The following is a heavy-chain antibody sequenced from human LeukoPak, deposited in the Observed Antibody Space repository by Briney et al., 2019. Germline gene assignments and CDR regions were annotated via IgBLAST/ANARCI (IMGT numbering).Heavy chain of an antibody. CDR1: GFTFSSYE. Sequence: GGSLRLSCAASGFTFSSYEMNWVRQAPGRGLEWVSFISSSSSYIYYADSVKGRFTISRDNAKNSLYLQMNSLRAEDTAVYYCARAPGYRSFLDYWGQGTQVTVSS. D-gene: IGHD6-13*01. V-gene: IGHV3-21*01. J-gene: IGHJ4*02. CDR2: ISSSSSYI. CDR3: ARAPGYRSFLDY.